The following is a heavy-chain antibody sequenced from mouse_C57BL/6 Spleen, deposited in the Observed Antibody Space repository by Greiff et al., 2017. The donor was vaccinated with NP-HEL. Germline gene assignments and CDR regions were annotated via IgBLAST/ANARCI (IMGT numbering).Heavy chain of an antibody. CDR1: GYTFTDYY. V-gene: IGHV1-26*01. CDR3: AGGISSWFAY. Sequence: EVQLQQSGPELVKPGASVKISCKASGYTFTDYYMNWVKQSHGKSLEWIGDINPNNGGTSYNQKFKGKATLTVDKSSSTAYMELRSLTSEDSAVYYCAGGISSWFAYWGQGTLVTVSA. J-gene: IGHJ3*01. D-gene: IGHD1-1*01. CDR2: INPNNGGT.